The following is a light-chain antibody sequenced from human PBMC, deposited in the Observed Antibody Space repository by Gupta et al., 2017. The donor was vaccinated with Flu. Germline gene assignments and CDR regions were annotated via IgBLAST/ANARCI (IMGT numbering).Light chain of an antibody. V-gene: IGKV1-5*03. CDR2: KAS. J-gene: IGKJ1*01. CDR1: QNINSW. CDR3: QQYKSYWT. Sequence: VGDRVTITCRASQNINSWLAWYQQKPGKAPKLLIYKASSLESGVPTRFSGSGSGTEFTLTISSLQPDDFATYYCQQYKSYWTFGQGTKVEIK.